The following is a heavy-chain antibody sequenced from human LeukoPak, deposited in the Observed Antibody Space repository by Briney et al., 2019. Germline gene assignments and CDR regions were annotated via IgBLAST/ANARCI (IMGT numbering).Heavy chain of an antibody. CDR1: GFTFSSYW. J-gene: IGHJ5*02. CDR2: INSDGSST. V-gene: IGHV3-74*01. CDR3: ARDPGVGGYCSCGSCYSIWFDR. D-gene: IGHD2-15*01. Sequence: PGGSLRLTCAASGFTFSSYWMHWVGQAPGKGVVGVSGINSDGSSTNYADSVKGGLTISRDNDKNKLYMQMNSLRAEDRDVYYCARDPGVGGYCSCGSCYSIWFDRWGQGTLVTVSS.